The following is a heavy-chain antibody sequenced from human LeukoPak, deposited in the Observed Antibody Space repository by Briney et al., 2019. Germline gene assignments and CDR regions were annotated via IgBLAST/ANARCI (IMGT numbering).Heavy chain of an antibody. CDR2: IIPIFGTA. Sequence: ASVKVSCKASGGTFSSYAISWVRQAPGQGLEWMGGIIPIFGTANYAQKFQGRVTITADESTSTAYMELSSLRSEDTAVYYCAKMGIVVVPAAMPLYHYYYMDVWGKGTTVTVSS. CDR3: AKMGIVVVPAAMPLYHYYYMDV. V-gene: IGHV1-69*13. J-gene: IGHJ6*03. D-gene: IGHD2-2*01. CDR1: GGTFSSYA.